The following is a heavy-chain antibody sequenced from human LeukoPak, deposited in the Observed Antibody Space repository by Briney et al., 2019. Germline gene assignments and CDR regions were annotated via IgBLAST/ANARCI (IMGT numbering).Heavy chain of an antibody. CDR3: AREQGSGWYLVDAFDI. J-gene: IGHJ3*02. V-gene: IGHV1-8*01. CDR2: MNPNSGNT. D-gene: IGHD6-19*01. CDR1: GYTFTSYD. Sequence: GASVKVSCKASGYTFTSYDINWVRQATGQGLEWMGWMNPNSGNTGYAQKFQGRITMTRNTSISTAYMELSSLRSEDTAVYYCAREQGSGWYLVDAFDIWGQGTMVTVSS.